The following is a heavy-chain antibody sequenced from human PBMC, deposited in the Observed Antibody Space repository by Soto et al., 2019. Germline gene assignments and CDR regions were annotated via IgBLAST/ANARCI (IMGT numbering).Heavy chain of an antibody. CDR1: GFTFSSYA. CDR3: GREVYAFCYYYGMDV. D-gene: IGHD2-8*01. V-gene: IGHV3-23*01. J-gene: IGHJ6*02. CDR2: ISGSGGST. Sequence: GGSLRLSCAASGFTFSSYAMSWVRQAPGKGLEWVSAISGSGGSTYYADSVKGRFTISRDNSKNTLYLQMNSLRAEDTAVYYCGREVYAFCYYYGMDVWGQGTTVTVSS.